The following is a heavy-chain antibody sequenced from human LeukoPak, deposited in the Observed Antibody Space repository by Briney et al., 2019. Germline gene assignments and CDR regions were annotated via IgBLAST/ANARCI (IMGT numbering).Heavy chain of an antibody. CDR1: GFIFNNYW. CDR2: IKEDGSEQ. Sequence: GGSLRLSCEASGFIFNNYWMSWVRQTPGEGLEWVANIKEDGSEQYYVDSVKGRFTITRDNTKNLLYLQVNSLRAEDTAVYYCARDVSNSGWYEGTFDVWGQGTMVTVSS. J-gene: IGHJ3*01. D-gene: IGHD6-19*01. CDR3: ARDVSNSGWYEGTFDV. V-gene: IGHV3-7*03.